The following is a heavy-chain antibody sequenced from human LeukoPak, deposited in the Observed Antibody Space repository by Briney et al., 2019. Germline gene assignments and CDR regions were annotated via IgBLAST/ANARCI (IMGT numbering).Heavy chain of an antibody. CDR2: INTNTGNP. CDR3: ARGVPYYDSSGRDDAFDI. D-gene: IGHD3-22*01. Sequence: GASVKDSCKASGYTFISYAMNWVRQAPGQGLEWMGWINTNTGNPTYAQGFTGRFVFSLDTSVSTAYLQICSLKAEDTAVYYCARGVPYYDSSGRDDAFDIWGQGTMVTVSS. V-gene: IGHV7-4-1*01. CDR1: GYTFISYA. J-gene: IGHJ3*02.